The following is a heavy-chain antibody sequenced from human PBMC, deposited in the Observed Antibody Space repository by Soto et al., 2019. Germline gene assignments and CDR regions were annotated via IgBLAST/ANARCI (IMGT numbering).Heavy chain of an antibody. CDR2: IIPIFGTA. Sequence: SVKVSCKASGGTFSSYAISWVRQAPGQGLEWMGGIIPIFGTANYAQKFHGRVTSTADESTSTAYMELSSLRSEDTAVYYCASHIAAAPVRYNWFDPWGQGTLVTVSS. D-gene: IGHD6-13*01. CDR3: ASHIAAAPVRYNWFDP. V-gene: IGHV1-69*13. J-gene: IGHJ5*02. CDR1: GGTFSSYA.